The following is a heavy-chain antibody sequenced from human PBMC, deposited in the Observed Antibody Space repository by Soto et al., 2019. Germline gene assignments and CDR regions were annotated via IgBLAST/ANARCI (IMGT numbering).Heavy chain of an antibody. Sequence: EVQLLESGGGLVQPGGSLRLSCAASGFTFSSYAMSWVCQAPGKGLEWVSAISGSGGSTYYADSVKGRFTISRDNSKNTLYLQMSSLRAEDTAVYYCAKDGGIAARLEDYWGQGTLVTVSS. J-gene: IGHJ4*02. CDR2: ISGSGGST. D-gene: IGHD6-6*01. V-gene: IGHV3-23*01. CDR3: AKDGGIAARLEDY. CDR1: GFTFSSYA.